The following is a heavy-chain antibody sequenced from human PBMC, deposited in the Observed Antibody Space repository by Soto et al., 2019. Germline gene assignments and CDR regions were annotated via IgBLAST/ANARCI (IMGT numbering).Heavy chain of an antibody. CDR1: GFTFNNYG. D-gene: IGHD6-13*01. CDR3: ARRQIPPPTRGAANARGGMDV. Sequence: QVQLVESGGGVVQPGRSLRLSCAASGFTFNNYGMHWVRQAPGKGLEWLAVIWNDGSNSSYANSVKGRFTISRDNSKNTLYLQMGSLIGGDTAVYYCARRQIPPPTRGAANARGGMDVWGQGTTVTVSS. J-gene: IGHJ6*02. V-gene: IGHV3-33*01. CDR2: IWNDGSNS.